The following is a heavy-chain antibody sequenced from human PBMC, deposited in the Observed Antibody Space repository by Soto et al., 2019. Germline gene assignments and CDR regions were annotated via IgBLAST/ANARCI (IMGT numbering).Heavy chain of an antibody. J-gene: IGHJ6*02. V-gene: IGHV3-23*01. CDR3: AKDAYDSSGYYYHGMDV. D-gene: IGHD3-22*01. Sequence: EVQLLESGGGLVQPGGSLRLSCAASGFTFSSYAMSWVRQAPGKGLEWVSAISGSGGSTYYADSVKGRFTISRDNSKNTLYLQMNSLRAEDTAVYYCAKDAYDSSGYYYHGMDVWGQGTTVTVSS. CDR2: ISGSGGST. CDR1: GFTFSSYA.